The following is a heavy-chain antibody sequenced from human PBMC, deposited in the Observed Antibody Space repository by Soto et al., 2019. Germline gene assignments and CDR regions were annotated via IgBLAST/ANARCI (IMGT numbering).Heavy chain of an antibody. CDR1: GGSISSVGYY. CDR2: IYYSGST. D-gene: IGHD4-17*01. CDR3: AGTIGHGDSNWFDP. J-gene: IGHJ5*02. V-gene: IGHV4-31*03. Sequence: SETLSLTCTVSGGSISSVGYYWSWIRHHPGKGLEWIGYIYYSGSTYYNPSLKSRVTISVDTSKNQFSLKLSSVTAADTAVYYCAGTIGHGDSNWFDPWGQGTLVTVSS.